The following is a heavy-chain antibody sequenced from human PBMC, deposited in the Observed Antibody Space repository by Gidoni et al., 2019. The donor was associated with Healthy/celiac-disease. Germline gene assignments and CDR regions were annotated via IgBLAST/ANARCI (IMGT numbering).Heavy chain of an antibody. J-gene: IGHJ5*02. CDR2: IKHSGSP. CDR1: GGSFSGYY. D-gene: IGHD2-2*01. Sequence: QVQLQQWGAGLLKPSETLSLTCAVYGGSFSGYYWSWIRQPPGKGLEWIGEIKHSGSPNYNPSLKSRVTISVDTSKNQFALKLSSVTAADPAVYYCAREGVVAVRIGFDPWGQGTLVTVSS. V-gene: IGHV4-34*01. CDR3: AREGVVAVRIGFDP.